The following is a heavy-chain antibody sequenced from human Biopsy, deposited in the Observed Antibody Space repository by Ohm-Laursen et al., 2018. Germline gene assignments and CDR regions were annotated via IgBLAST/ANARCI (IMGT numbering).Heavy chain of an antibody. CDR3: ARRSAANWYFNL. J-gene: IGHJ2*01. Sequence: SETLSLTCTVSEGSVSSYSWSWIRQPPEKGLEPIGYIYNTGDTTYNPSLQSRVTISLDTSNNQLSLRLRSVTAADAAVYYCARRSAANWYFNLWGRGTLVTVSS. CDR2: IYNTGDT. V-gene: IGHV4-59*08. CDR1: EGSVSSYS. D-gene: IGHD6-25*01.